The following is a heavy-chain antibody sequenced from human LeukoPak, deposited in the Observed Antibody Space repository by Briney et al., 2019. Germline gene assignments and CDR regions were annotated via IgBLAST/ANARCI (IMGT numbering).Heavy chain of an antibody. CDR3: ARAVIVGDRGRGENDY. Sequence: ASVKVSCKASGYTFTSYGISWVRQAPGQGLEWMGWISAYNGNTNYAQKLQGRVTMTTDTSTSTAYVELRSLRSDDTAVYYCARAVIVGDRGRGENDYWGQGTLVTVSS. D-gene: IGHD1-26*01. V-gene: IGHV1-18*01. CDR1: GYTFTSYG. J-gene: IGHJ4*02. CDR2: ISAYNGNT.